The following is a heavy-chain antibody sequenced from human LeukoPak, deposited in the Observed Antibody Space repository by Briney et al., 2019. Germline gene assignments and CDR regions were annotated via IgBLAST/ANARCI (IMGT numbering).Heavy chain of an antibody. Sequence: SETLSLTCTVSGGSVSSGSYYWSWVRQPPGKGLEWIGYIYYSGSTNYNPSLKSRVTISVDASKNQFSLKLSSVTAADTAVYYCARDQNEYYYDSSGYSLWGQGTLVTISS. V-gene: IGHV4-61*01. CDR3: ARDQNEYYYDSSGYSL. J-gene: IGHJ4*02. CDR1: GGSVSSGSYY. D-gene: IGHD3-22*01. CDR2: IYYSGST.